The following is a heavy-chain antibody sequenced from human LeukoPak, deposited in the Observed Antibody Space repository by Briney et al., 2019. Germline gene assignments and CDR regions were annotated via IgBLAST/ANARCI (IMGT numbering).Heavy chain of an antibody. CDR1: GYTFTGYY. V-gene: IGHV1-2*02. CDR2: INPNSGGT. J-gene: IGHJ4*02. Sequence: GASVKVSCKASGYTFTGYYMHWVRQAPGQGLEWMGWINPNSGGTNYAQKFQGRVTMTRDTSISTAYMELSRLRSDDTAVYYCATVSIALTAGFDYWGQGTLVTVSS. D-gene: IGHD2-21*01. CDR3: ATVSIALTAGFDY.